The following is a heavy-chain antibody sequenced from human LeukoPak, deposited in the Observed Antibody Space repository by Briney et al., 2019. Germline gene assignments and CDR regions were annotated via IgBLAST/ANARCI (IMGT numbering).Heavy chain of an antibody. CDR2: IYHSGST. V-gene: IGHV4-38-2*02. CDR1: GYSISSGYY. D-gene: IGHD3-22*01. Sequence: SETLSLTCTVSGYSISSGYYWGWIRQPPGQGLEWIGSIYHSGSTYYNPSLKSRVAISVDTSKNQFSLKLSSVTAADTAVYYCAREDDSSGYYFDYWGQGTLVTVSS. J-gene: IGHJ4*02. CDR3: AREDDSSGYYFDY.